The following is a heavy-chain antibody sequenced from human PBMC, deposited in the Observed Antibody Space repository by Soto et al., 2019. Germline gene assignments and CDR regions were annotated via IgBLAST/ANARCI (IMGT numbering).Heavy chain of an antibody. Sequence: GASVKVSCKASGYTFTSYGISWVRQAPGQGLEWMGWISAYNGNTNYAQKLQGRVTMTTDTSTSTAYMEPRSLRSDDTAVYYCARDVPPRFLEWLPNPYYFAYWGQGTLVTVSS. D-gene: IGHD3-3*01. J-gene: IGHJ4*02. CDR3: ARDVPPRFLEWLPNPYYFAY. CDR1: GYTFTSYG. CDR2: ISAYNGNT. V-gene: IGHV1-18*01.